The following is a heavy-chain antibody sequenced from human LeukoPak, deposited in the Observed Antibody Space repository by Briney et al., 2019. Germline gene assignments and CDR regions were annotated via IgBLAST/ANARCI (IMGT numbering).Heavy chain of an antibody. V-gene: IGHV3-30*04. D-gene: IGHD6-19*01. CDR2: ISYDGSNK. CDR1: GFTFSSYA. J-gene: IGHJ5*02. CDR3: AREGAYSSGWSNWFDP. Sequence: GGSLRLSCAASGFTFSSYAMHWVRQAPGKGLEWVAVISYDGSNKYYADSVKGRFTISGDNSKNTLYLQMNSLRAEDTAVYYCAREGAYSSGWSNWFDPWGQGTLVTVSS.